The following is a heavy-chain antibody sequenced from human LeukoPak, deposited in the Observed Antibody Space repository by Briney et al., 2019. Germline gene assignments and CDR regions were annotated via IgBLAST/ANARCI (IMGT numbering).Heavy chain of an antibody. CDR2: TYYRSKSYN. CDR1: GDSVSSNSAA. J-gene: IGHJ6*02. D-gene: IGHD2-2*01. CDR3: ARDPSVVVVAAATNYGMDV. Sequence: SQTLSLTCAISGDSVSSNSAAWHWIRQSPSRGLEWLGRTYYRSKSYNDYAVSVKRRITINPDTSKNQFSLQLNSVTPEDTAVYYCARDPSVVVVAAATNYGMDVWGQGTTVTVSS. V-gene: IGHV6-1*01.